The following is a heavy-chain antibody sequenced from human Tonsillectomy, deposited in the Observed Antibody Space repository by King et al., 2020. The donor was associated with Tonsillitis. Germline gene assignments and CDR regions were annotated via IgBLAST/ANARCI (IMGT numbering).Heavy chain of an antibody. CDR3: ARDGSYDSSGYYYDEGVYWFDP. CDR1: GFTFSSYA. Sequence: VQLVESGGGVVQPGRSLRLSCAASGFTFSSYAMHWVHQAPGKGLEWVAVISYDGSNKYYADSVKGRFTISRDNSKNTLYLQMNSLRAEDTAVYYCARDGSYDSSGYYYDEGVYWFDPWGQGTLVTVSS. V-gene: IGHV3-30*04. J-gene: IGHJ5*02. CDR2: ISYDGSNK. D-gene: IGHD3-22*01.